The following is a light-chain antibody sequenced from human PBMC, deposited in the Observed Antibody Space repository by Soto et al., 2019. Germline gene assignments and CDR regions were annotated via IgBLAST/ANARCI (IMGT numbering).Light chain of an antibody. V-gene: IGLV7-46*01. CDR2: DTD. J-gene: IGLJ3*02. CDR1: TGTVTSGHY. Sequence: QTVVTQEPSLTVSPGGTVTLTCGSSTGTVTSGHYPFWIQQKPGQAPTTLIYDTDNRHSWTPARFSGSLLGGEAALTLSGAQPEDEADYYYLLSESSTWVFGDGTTLTV. CDR3: LLSESSTWV.